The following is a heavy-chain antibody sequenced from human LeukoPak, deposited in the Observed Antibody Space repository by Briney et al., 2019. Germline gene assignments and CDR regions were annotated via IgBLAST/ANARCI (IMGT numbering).Heavy chain of an antibody. J-gene: IGHJ5*02. CDR2: IYTSGST. D-gene: IGHD2-21*02. CDR3: ARDLAYCGGDCPFNWFDP. Sequence: SETLSLTCTVSGGSISSYYWSWIRQPAGKGLEWIWRIYTSGSTNYNPSLKSRVTISVDKSKNQFSLKLGSVTAADTAVYYCARDLAYCGGDCPFNWFDPWGQGTLVTVSS. V-gene: IGHV4-4*07. CDR1: GGSISSYY.